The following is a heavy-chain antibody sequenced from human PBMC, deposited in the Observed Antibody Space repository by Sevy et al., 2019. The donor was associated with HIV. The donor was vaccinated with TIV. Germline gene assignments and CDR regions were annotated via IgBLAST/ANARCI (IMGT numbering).Heavy chain of an antibody. CDR1: GSTLSKLS. Sequence: ASVKVSCKVSGSTLSKLSMHWVRQAPGKGLEWMGRFDPEDGETIYSQKFQGRVTMTEDTSTDTAYMELSSLRSGDTAVYHCAAAREYYEDTSGYLDYWGQGTLVTVSS. J-gene: IGHJ4*02. V-gene: IGHV1-24*01. D-gene: IGHD3-22*01. CDR2: FDPEDGET. CDR3: AAAREYYEDTSGYLDY.